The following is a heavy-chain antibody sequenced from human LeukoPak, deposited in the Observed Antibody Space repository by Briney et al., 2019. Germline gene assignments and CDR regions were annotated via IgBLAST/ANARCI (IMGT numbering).Heavy chain of an antibody. V-gene: IGHV3-30*02. J-gene: IGHJ4*02. D-gene: IGHD1-26*01. CDR1: GFTFSSYG. CDR2: IRYDGSNK. Sequence: GGSLRLSCAASGFTFSSYGMHWVRQAPGKGLEWVAFIRYDGSNKYFADSVKGRFTISRDNSKNSLYLQMNSLRAEDTAVYYCAKDQLLGGSYTFDYWGQGTLVTVSS. CDR3: AKDQLLGGSYTFDY.